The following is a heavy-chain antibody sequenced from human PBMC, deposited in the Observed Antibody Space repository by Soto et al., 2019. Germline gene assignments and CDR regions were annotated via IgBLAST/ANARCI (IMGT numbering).Heavy chain of an antibody. V-gene: IGHV3-33*01. Sequence: GGSLRLSCAASGFTFSNYGMHWVRQAPGKGLEWVARLWHDGTTMYYADSVKDRFTISRDTSKNTLYLQMSALRVEDTAVYYCARDLSGTIDSWGQGTLVTVSS. CDR2: LWHDGTTM. CDR3: ARDLSGTIDS. D-gene: IGHD1-1*01. CDR1: GFTFSNYG. J-gene: IGHJ4*02.